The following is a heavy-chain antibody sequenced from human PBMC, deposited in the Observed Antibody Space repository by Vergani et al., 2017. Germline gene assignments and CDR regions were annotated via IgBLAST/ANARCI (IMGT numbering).Heavy chain of an antibody. CDR2: INPNSGGT. D-gene: IGHD2-2*02. J-gene: IGHJ6*03. Sequence: QVQLVQSGTEMKKSGASVRVSCTTSGYTFTGFHIHWVRQAPGQGLEWMGWINPNSGGTNYAQKFQGRVTMTRDTSISTAYMELSRLRSDDTAVYYCARGYCSSTSCYRGYYYYYYMDVWGKGTTVTVSS. CDR1: GYTFTGFH. CDR3: ARGYCSSTSCYRGYYYYYYMDV. V-gene: IGHV1-2*02.